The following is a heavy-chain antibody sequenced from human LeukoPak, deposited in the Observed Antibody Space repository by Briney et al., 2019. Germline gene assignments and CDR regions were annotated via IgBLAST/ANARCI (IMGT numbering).Heavy chain of an antibody. V-gene: IGHV3-21*01. CDR1: GFTFSDYT. Sequence: GGSLRLSCAASGFTFSDYTMTWVRQAPGKGLEWVASISSDSSYIDYADSVKGRFTVSRDNARNSLYLQLNSLRAEDTAVYYCARSRRDGDYLFNAFDIWGQGTMVTVSS. J-gene: IGHJ3*02. CDR3: ARSRRDGDYLFNAFDI. D-gene: IGHD4-17*01. CDR2: ISSDSSYI.